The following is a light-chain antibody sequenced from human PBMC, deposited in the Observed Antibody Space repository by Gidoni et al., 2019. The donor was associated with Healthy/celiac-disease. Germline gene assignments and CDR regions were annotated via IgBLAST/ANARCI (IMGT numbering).Light chain of an antibody. CDR2: GAS. J-gene: IGKJ2*01. V-gene: IGKV3-20*01. CDR3: QKYGSSPPYT. Sequence: EIVLTQSPGTLSLSPGERATLSCRASQIVSSSYLAWYQQKPGQAPRLLIYGASSRATGIPDRLSGSGSGTDFTLTISRLEPEDFAVYYCQKYGSSPPYTFGQXTKLEIK. CDR1: QIVSSSY.